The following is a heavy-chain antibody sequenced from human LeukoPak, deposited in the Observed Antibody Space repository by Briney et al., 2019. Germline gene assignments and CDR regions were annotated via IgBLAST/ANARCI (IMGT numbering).Heavy chain of an antibody. D-gene: IGHD6-6*01. V-gene: IGHV3-66*01. CDR3: ARDSSYYGMDV. Sequence: GGSLGLSCAASGFTVSSNYMSWVRQAPGKGLEWVSVIYSGGSTYYADSVKGRFTISRDNSKNTLYLQMNSLRAEDTAVYYCARDSSYYGMDVWGQGTTVTVSS. CDR2: IYSGGST. J-gene: IGHJ6*02. CDR1: GFTVSSNY.